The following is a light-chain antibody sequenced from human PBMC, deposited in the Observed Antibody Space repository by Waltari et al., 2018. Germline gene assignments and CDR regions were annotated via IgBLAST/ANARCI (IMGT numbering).Light chain of an antibody. CDR2: DVS. V-gene: IGKV1-33*01. J-gene: IGKJ4*01. Sequence: DIQLTQSPSSLSAAVGDSVTITCQASQDISNYINWYQQRPGKAPKLLIYDVSDLERGVPSRFSGSGSGTAFTFTISSLQPEDVATYFCQQYHNLPLTFGGGTKVDIK. CDR3: QQYHNLPLT. CDR1: QDISNY.